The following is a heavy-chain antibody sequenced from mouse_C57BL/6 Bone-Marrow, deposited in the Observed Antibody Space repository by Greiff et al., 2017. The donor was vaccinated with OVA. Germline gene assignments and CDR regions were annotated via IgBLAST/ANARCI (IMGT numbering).Heavy chain of an antibody. D-gene: IGHD1-1*01. Sequence: VQLQQSGPELVKPGASVKISCKASGYAFSSSWMNWVKQRPGKGLEWIGRIYPGDGDTNYNGKFKGKATLTADKSSSTAYMQLSSLTSEDSAVYFCARGGYGSSPDYWGQGTTLTVSS. J-gene: IGHJ2*01. CDR2: IYPGDGDT. CDR3: ARGGYGSSPDY. CDR1: GYAFSSSW. V-gene: IGHV1-82*01.